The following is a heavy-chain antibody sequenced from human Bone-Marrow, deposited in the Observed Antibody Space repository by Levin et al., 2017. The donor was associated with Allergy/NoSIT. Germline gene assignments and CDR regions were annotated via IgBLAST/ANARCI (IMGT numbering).Heavy chain of an antibody. CDR3: ARGAAVFDY. D-gene: IGHD3-16*01. CDR2: IHDSGRT. J-gene: IGHJ4*02. CDR1: GGSISNSY. V-gene: IGHV4-59*08. Sequence: PSETLSLTCTVSGGSISNSYWSWIRQPPGKGLEWIGYIHDSGRTNYNPSLKSRVTISVDTAKKQLSLKLSSVTAADTAVYYCARGAAVFDYWGQGTLVTVSS.